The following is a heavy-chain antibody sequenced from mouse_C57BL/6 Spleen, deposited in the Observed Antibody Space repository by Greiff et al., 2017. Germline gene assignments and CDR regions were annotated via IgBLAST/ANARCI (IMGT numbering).Heavy chain of an antibody. V-gene: IGHV1-76*01. D-gene: IGHD2-1*01. CDR3: ARHLYYGNYGAMDY. Sequence: QVQLQQSGAELVRPGASVKLSCKASGYTFTDYYINWVKQRPGQGLEWIARIYPGSGNTYYNEKFKGKATLTAEKSSSTAYMQLSSLTSEDSAVYFCARHLYYGNYGAMDYWGQGTSVTVSS. J-gene: IGHJ4*01. CDR1: GYTFTDYY. CDR2: IYPGSGNT.